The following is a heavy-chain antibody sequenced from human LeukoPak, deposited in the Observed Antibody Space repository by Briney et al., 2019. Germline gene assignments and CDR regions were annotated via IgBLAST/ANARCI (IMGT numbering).Heavy chain of an antibody. J-gene: IGHJ3*02. Sequence: GGSLRLSCAASAFTFSSYSMNWVRQAPGKGLEWVSYISSSSSTIYYADSVKGRFTISRDNAKNSLYLQMNSLRAEDTAVYYCARDYYYDSSGYSKNAFDIWGQGTMVTVSS. CDR1: AFTFSSYS. D-gene: IGHD3-22*01. CDR2: ISSSSSTI. CDR3: ARDYYYDSSGYSKNAFDI. V-gene: IGHV3-48*01.